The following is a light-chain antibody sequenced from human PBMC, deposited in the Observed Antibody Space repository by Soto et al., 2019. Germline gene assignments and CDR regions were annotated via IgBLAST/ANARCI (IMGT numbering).Light chain of an antibody. J-gene: IGKJ1*01. CDR3: QHSGVCRWT. CDR2: GAS. Sequence: EIVLTQSPGAIELSTGDRATHSCRASQSVNKAYLVWYQVKPGQAHRPLISGASSRATGIPDRFRGRGFGTDFTLTISRLEPEDFADYYCQHSGVCRWTFGQGTKVEVK. V-gene: IGKV3-20*01. CDR1: QSVNKAY.